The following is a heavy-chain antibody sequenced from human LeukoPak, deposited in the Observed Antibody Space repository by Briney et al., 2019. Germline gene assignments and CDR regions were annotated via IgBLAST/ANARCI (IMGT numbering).Heavy chain of an antibody. CDR1: KFTFRDAW. CDR3: TTHYDALTGYYRADWFDP. J-gene: IGHJ5*02. CDR2: VKSKVDGETT. D-gene: IGHD3-9*01. V-gene: IGHV3-15*01. Sequence: GRSLRLSCVGSKFTFRDAWMSWVRQAPGKGLEWVGRVKSKVDGETTDYASSVEGRFTVSRDDSKNMVFLQMNSLQTEDTAVYFCTTHYDALTGYYRADWFDPWGQGTLVTVSS.